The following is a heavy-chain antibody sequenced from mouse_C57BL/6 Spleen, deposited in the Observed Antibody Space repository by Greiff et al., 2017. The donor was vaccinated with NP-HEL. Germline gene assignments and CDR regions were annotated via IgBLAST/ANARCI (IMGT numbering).Heavy chain of an antibody. CDR2: IWGGGST. CDR1: GFSLTSYG. D-gene: IGHD2-5*01. Sequence: QVQLQQSGPGLVQPSQSLSITCTVSGFSLTSYGVHWVRQSPGKGLEWLGVIWGGGSTDYNAAFISRLSISKDNSKSQVFFKMNSLQADDTAIYYCARNSYSNYAMDYWGQGTSVTVSS. J-gene: IGHJ4*01. CDR3: ARNSYSNYAMDY. V-gene: IGHV2-2*01.